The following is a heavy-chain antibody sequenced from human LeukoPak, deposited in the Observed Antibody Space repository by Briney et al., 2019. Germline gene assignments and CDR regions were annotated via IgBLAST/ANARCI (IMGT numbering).Heavy chain of an antibody. CDR1: GGSVSGYY. Sequence: SETLSLTCTVSGGSVSGYYWNWIRQPPGKGLEWIGFIHYSGLTVYSPSLQSRVTMSVDTSRNQFSLDLRSVSAADTALYYCARDPPEDEWNSFDYWGQGTLVTVSS. D-gene: IGHD3-3*01. CDR2: IHYSGLT. V-gene: IGHV4-59*02. CDR3: ARDPPEDEWNSFDY. J-gene: IGHJ4*02.